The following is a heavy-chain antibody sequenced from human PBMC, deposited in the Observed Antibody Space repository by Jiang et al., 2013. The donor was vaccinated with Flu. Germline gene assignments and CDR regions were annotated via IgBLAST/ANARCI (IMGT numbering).Heavy chain of an antibody. D-gene: IGHD2-15*01. CDR1: GFTFSSYG. Sequence: GRSLRLSCAASGFTFSSYGMHWVRQAPGKGLEWVAVISYDGSNKYYADSVKGRFTISRDNSKNTLYLQMNSLRAEDTAVYYCAKDGRYCSGGSCYSEFPWGAFDIWGQGTMVTVSS. J-gene: IGHJ3*02. V-gene: IGHV3-30*18. CDR2: ISYDGSNK. CDR3: AKDGRYCSGGSCYSEFPWGAFDI.